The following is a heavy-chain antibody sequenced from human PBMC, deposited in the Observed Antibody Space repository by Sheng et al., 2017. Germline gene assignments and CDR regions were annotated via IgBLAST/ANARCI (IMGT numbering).Heavy chain of an antibody. CDR1: GGSISSSSYY. CDR2: IYYSGST. D-gene: IGHD4-17*01. J-gene: IGHJ4*02. V-gene: IGHV4-39*07. Sequence: QLQLQESGPGLVKPSETLSLTCTVSGGSISSSSYYWGWIRQPPGKGLEWIGSIYYSGSTYYNPSLKSRVTISVDTSKNQFSLKLSSVTAADTAVYYCAGSHDYGDYELWWYWGQGTLVTVSS. CDR3: AGSHDYGDYELWWY.